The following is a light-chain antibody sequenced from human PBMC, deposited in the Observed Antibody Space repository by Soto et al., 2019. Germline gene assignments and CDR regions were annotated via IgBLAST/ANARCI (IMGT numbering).Light chain of an antibody. Sequence: DIQMTQSPSTLSASVGYRVTITCRASQNINTWLAWFQHKPGEAPKLLIYDASSLETGVPSRFNGVGSGTEFTLTISSLQTDDSATYYCKQYEGFSRTFGKGTKVDIK. CDR2: DAS. CDR1: QNINTW. V-gene: IGKV1-5*01. CDR3: KQYEGFSRT. J-gene: IGKJ1*01.